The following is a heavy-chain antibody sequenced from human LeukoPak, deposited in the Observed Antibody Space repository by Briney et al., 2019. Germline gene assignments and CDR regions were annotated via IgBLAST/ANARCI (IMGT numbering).Heavy chain of an antibody. CDR1: GGSISSGDYY. Sequence: PTETLSLTCTVSGGSISSGDYYWSWIRQPPGKGLEWIGYIYYSGSTYYNPSLKSRVTISVDTSKNQFSLKLSSVTAADTAVYYCARGYCSGGSCYPYYFDYWGQGTLVTVSS. J-gene: IGHJ4*02. V-gene: IGHV4-30-4*08. D-gene: IGHD2-15*01. CDR3: ARGYCSGGSCYPYYFDY. CDR2: IYYSGST.